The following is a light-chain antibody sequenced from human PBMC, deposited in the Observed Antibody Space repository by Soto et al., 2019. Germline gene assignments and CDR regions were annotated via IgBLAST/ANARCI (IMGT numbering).Light chain of an antibody. CDR1: SSDVGGYNY. V-gene: IGLV2-14*01. CDR3: RSYTTDSTYV. J-gene: IGLJ1*01. Sequence: QSALTQPASVSGSPGQSITISCTGTSSDVGGYNYVSWYQEHPGKAPKLMIYDVSNRPSGVSNRFSGSKSGNTASLTISGLQAEDEAEDYCRSYTTDSTYVFGTGTKLTVL. CDR2: DVS.